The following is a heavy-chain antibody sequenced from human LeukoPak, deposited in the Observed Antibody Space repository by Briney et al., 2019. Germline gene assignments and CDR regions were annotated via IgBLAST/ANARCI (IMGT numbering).Heavy chain of an antibody. D-gene: IGHD5-18*01. CDR2: IYYSGST. CDR3: ARGNHSYGYESFDY. V-gene: IGHV4-31*03. CDR1: GGSISSGGYY. J-gene: IGHJ4*02. Sequence: SETLSLTCTVSGGSISSGGYYWSWIRQHPGKSLEWIGYIYYSGSTYYNPSLKSRVTISVDTSKNQFSLKLSSVTAADTAVYYCARGNHSYGYESFDYWGQGTLVTVSS.